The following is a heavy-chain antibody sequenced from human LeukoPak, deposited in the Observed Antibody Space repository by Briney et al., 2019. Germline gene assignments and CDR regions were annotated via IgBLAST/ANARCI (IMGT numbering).Heavy chain of an antibody. J-gene: IGHJ4*02. Sequence: SETLSLTCAVYGGSFSGYYWSWIRQPPGKGLEWIGEINHSGSTNYNPSLKSRVTISVDTSKNQFSLKLSFVTAADTAVYYCARSLVTAIPGYFDYWGQGTLVTVSS. D-gene: IGHD2-21*02. V-gene: IGHV4-34*01. CDR2: INHSGST. CDR3: ARSLVTAIPGYFDY. CDR1: GGSFSGYY.